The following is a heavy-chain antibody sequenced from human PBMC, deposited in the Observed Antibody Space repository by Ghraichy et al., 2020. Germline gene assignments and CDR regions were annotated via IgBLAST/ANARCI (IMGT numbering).Heavy chain of an antibody. J-gene: IGHJ6*02. Sequence: GGSLRLSCAASGFTFSSYSMNWVRQAPGKGLEWVSYISSSSSTIYYADSVKGRFTISRDNAKNSLYLQMNSLRDEDTAVYYCAREIGCSSTSCYTGAGGYYYYGMDVWGQGTTVTVSS. CDR1: GFTFSSYS. CDR3: AREIGCSSTSCYTGAGGYYYYGMDV. D-gene: IGHD2-2*02. CDR2: ISSSSSTI. V-gene: IGHV3-48*02.